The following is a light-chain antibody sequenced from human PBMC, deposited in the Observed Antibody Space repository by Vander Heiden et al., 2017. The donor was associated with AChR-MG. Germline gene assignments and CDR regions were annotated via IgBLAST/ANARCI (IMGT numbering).Light chain of an antibody. CDR1: SSNIRAGPN. CDR2: SDN. Sequence: QSVLTHPPSVSGAPGQRVTISCTWNSSNIRAGPNVARYPQVSGTPPQRRIYSDNNRPSGVPDRVSGSKSGTSASLAITGRQAEDEADYYCQSYDTSANGLFGGGTKLTVL. V-gene: IGLV1-40*01. CDR3: QSYDTSANGL. J-gene: IGLJ2*01.